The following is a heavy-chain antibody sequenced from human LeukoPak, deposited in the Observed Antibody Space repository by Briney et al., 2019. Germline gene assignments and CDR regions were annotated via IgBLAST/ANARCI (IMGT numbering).Heavy chain of an antibody. CDR3: AKGIGSSSWSGGYY. D-gene: IGHD6-13*01. CDR1: GFTFSNAW. J-gene: IGHJ4*02. V-gene: IGHV3-15*01. Sequence: PGGSLRLSCAASGFTFSNAWMSWVRQAPGKGLEWVGRIKSKTDGGTTDYAAPVKGRFTISRDDSKNTLYLQMNSLRAEDTAVYYCAKGIGSSSWSGGYYWGQGTLVTVSS. CDR2: IKSKTDGGTT.